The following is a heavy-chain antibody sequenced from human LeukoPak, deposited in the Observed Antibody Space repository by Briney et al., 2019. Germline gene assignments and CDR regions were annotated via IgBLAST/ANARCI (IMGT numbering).Heavy chain of an antibody. CDR3: ARDIRDYDL. D-gene: IGHD2-21*01. J-gene: IGHJ4*02. Sequence: GGSLRPSCAASGFTLSSYWMHWVRQAPGKGLVWVSRINGDGSMTNYADSVKGRFTISRDNAKNTVYLEMHSLRAEDTGLYYCARDIRDYDLWGQGTLVTVSS. CDR2: INGDGSMT. CDR1: GFTLSSYW. V-gene: IGHV3-74*01.